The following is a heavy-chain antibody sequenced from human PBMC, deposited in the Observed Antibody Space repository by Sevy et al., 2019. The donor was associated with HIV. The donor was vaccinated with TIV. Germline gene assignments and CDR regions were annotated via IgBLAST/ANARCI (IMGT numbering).Heavy chain of an antibody. CDR2: IYSGSNT. CDR3: ARGMILEGSWYGMDV. J-gene: IGHJ6*02. Sequence: GGSLRLSCAVSGFIVSSNYMTWVRQAPGKGLEWVSVIYSGSNTFYADSVRGRFTISRDNSKNTLYLQMNSLRAEDTAVYYCARGMILEGSWYGMDVWGQGTTVTVSS. V-gene: IGHV3-53*01. CDR1: GFIVSSNY. D-gene: IGHD3-3*01.